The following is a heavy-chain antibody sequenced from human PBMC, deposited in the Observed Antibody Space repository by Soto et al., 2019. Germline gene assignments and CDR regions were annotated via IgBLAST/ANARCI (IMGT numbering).Heavy chain of an antibody. CDR1: GFTFRSYW. D-gene: IGHD2-2*01. J-gene: IGHJ6*03. Sequence: GGSLRLSCGASGFTFRSYWMSWVRQAPGKGLEWVSYINNNSSTIYYADSVKGRFTISRDNAKNSLYLQMNSLRAEDTAVYYCARGCSSTSCYRYYYMDVWGKGTTVTVSS. CDR3: ARGCSSTSCYRYYYMDV. CDR2: INNNSSTI. V-gene: IGHV3-48*01.